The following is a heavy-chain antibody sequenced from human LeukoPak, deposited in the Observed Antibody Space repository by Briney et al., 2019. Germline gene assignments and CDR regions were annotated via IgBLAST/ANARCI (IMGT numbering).Heavy chain of an antibody. D-gene: IGHD1-14*01. V-gene: IGHV3-30*02. CDR1: GFTISNYG. CDR3: ARLTGKHFDY. CDR2: IRSDGRNE. Sequence: GGSLRLSCAASGFTISNYGMHWVPQAPGKGLEWVAFIRSDGRNEYYADCVKGRFTMSRDNSKGTLYLQMNSLRAEDTAVYYCARLTGKHFDYWGQGTLVTVSS. J-gene: IGHJ4*02.